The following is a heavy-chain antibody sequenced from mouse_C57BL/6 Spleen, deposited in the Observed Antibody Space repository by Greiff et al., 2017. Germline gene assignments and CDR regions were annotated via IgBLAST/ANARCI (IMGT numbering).Heavy chain of an antibody. J-gene: IGHJ2*01. D-gene: IGHD1-1*01. Sequence: EVMLVESGGGLVKPGGSLNLPWAASGFPFSNYGMHWVRQAPEKGLEWVEYIGSGSSTIYYADTWKGRFTISRDNAKNTLFLQMTSLRSEDTAMYYCARSGSSYFDYWGQGTTLTVSS. CDR3: ARSGSSYFDY. V-gene: IGHV5-17*01. CDR1: GFPFSNYG. CDR2: IGSGSSTI.